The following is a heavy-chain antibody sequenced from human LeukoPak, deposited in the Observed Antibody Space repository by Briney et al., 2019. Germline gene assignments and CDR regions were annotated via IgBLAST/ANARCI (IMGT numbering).Heavy chain of an antibody. Sequence: SETLSLTCSVSADSMGNDYWNWIRQSPEKGLEWIGYVHYTGYTNYNPSLKSRVTISVDTSKNEFSLKLGSVAAADTAAYYRAGAHGTVTPRVPFDSWGQGILVTVSS. V-gene: IGHV4-59*03. CDR2: VHYTGYT. CDR1: ADSMGNDY. CDR3: AGAHGTVTPRVPFDS. J-gene: IGHJ4*02. D-gene: IGHD4-17*01.